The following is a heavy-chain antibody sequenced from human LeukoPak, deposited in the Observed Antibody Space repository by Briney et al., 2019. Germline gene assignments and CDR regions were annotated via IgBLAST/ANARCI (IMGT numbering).Heavy chain of an antibody. CDR1: GGSMSRYY. CDR2: VYDNGIT. D-gene: IGHD5-18*01. CDR3: ARHPGIQLRIDN. V-gene: IGHV4-59*08. J-gene: IGHJ4*02. Sequence: SETLSLTCTVSGGSMSRYYWSWIRQPPGKGLEWIGYVYDNGITSYNPSLKSRVTISADTSKNQFSLNLISVTAADTAVYFCARHPGIQLRIDNWGQGTLVTVSS.